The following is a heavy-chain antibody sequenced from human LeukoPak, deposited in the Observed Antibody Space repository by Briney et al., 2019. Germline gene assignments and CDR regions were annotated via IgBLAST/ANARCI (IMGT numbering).Heavy chain of an antibody. J-gene: IGHJ4*02. CDR2: INHSGST. CDR3: ARVRSAQVLDY. Sequence: SETLSPTCAVYGGSFSGYYWSWIRQPPGKGLEWIGEINHSGSTNYNPSLKSRVTISVDTSKNQFSLKLSSVTAADTAVYYCARVRSAQVLDYWGQGTLVTVSS. CDR1: GGSFSGYY. V-gene: IGHV4-34*01.